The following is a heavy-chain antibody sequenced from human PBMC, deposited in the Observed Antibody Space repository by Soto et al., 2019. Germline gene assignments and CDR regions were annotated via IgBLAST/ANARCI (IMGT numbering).Heavy chain of an antibody. CDR3: TTDSYSTIIIVRFDY. V-gene: IGHV3-15*07. CDR1: GFTFTNAW. J-gene: IGHJ4*01. Sequence: GGSLRLSCAASGFTFTNAWINWVRQAPGKGLEWVGRIKSKTDGGTTDYAEPVKGRFAISRDDSNNMVYLQMNSLKIEDTAVYYCTTDSYSTIIIVRFDYWGHGTLVTSPQ. D-gene: IGHD3-22*01. CDR2: IKSKTDGGTT.